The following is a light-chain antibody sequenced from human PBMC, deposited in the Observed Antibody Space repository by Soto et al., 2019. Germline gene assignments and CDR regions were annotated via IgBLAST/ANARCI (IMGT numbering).Light chain of an antibody. V-gene: IGKV3-11*01. CDR2: DAS. CDR1: QSISSY. CDR3: QQRSNWPPIT. Sequence: ETVLTQSPAILSLSPGERATLFCRASQSISSYLAWYQQKPGQAPRLLIYDASNRATGTPARCSGSGAGTDVTLTISSREPEDFAVYYCQQRSNWPPITFGQGTRLEIK. J-gene: IGKJ5*01.